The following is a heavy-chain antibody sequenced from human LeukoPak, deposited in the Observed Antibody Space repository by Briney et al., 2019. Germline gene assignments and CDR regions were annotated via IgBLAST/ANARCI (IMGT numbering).Heavy chain of an antibody. Sequence: PGGSLRLSCAASGFTFNRYAMSWLRQAPGKGLEWVSYITGSGGGTYYADSVKGRFTISRDNTKTPLYLQMSRLRAEDTAVHYCAKRVHIDSGYFDGWGQGALVTVSS. CDR3: AKRVHIDSGYFDG. CDR1: GFTFNRYA. V-gene: IGHV3-23*01. J-gene: IGHJ4*03. CDR2: ITGSGGGT. D-gene: IGHD6-6*01.